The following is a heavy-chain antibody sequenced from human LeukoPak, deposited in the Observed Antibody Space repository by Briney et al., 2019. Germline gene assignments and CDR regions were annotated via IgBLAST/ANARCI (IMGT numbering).Heavy chain of an antibody. V-gene: IGHV3-48*03. D-gene: IGHD2-2*01. CDR2: ISSSGSTI. J-gene: IGHJ4*02. CDR1: GFTFSSYE. Sequence: PGGSLRLSCAASGFTFSSYEMNWVRQAPGKGLEWVSYISSSGSTIYYADSVKGRFTISRDNAKNSLYLQMNSLRAEDTAVYYCARTSNSFDYWGQGTLVTVSS. CDR3: ARTSNSFDY.